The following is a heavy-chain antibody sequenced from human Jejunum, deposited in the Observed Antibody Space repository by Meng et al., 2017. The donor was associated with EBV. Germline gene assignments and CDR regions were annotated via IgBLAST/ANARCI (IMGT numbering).Heavy chain of an antibody. J-gene: IGHJ4*02. CDR1: TDFISSYEW. V-gene: IGHV4-4*02. D-gene: IGHD1-14*01. CDR3: ARASSERLLDY. CDR2: INQVGST. Sequence: QVQLQESGPGLVKPSGTLSLACAVSTDFISSYEWWSWVRQPPGKGLEWLGEINQVGSTYYNPSLKSRVTISIDTSKRQFSLRLNSMTAADTAVYYCARASSERLLDYWGQGTLVTVSS.